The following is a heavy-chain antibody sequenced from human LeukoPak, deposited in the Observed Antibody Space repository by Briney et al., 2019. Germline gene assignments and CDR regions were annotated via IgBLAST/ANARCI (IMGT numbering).Heavy chain of an antibody. Sequence: GGSLGLSCEASGFPFISHWLPWFRKAPGKGREWVANMKQDGNEKNYVDSVKGRFTISRDNAKNSLYLQMNSLRAEDTAVYYCARDISPQLVVDYWGQGTLVTVSS. CDR2: MKQDGNEK. V-gene: IGHV3-7*03. CDR1: GFPFISHW. D-gene: IGHD1-1*01. J-gene: IGHJ4*02. CDR3: ARDISPQLVVDY.